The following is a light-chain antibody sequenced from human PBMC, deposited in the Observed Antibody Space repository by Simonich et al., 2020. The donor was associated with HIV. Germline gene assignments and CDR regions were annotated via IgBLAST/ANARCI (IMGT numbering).Light chain of an antibody. CDR2: GAS. V-gene: IGKV3-15*01. CDR3: QQFFSTPWT. J-gene: IGKJ1*01. Sequence: EIVMTQSPATLSVSPGERATLPCRASQSVSSNLAWYQKKPVQAPRLLIYGASTRATGIPARVSGSGSGTEFTLTISSLQPEDFATYYCQQFFSTPWTFGQGTKVEIK. CDR1: QSVSSN.